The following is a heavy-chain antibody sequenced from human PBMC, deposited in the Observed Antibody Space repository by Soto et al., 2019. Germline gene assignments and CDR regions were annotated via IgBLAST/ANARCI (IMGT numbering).Heavy chain of an antibody. CDR2: INHSGST. CDR3: ARQSISGYCSGGSCPYYFDY. V-gene: IGHV4-34*01. CDR1: GGSFSGYY. Sequence: QVQLQQWGAGLLKPSETLSLTCAVYGGSFSGYYWSWIRQPPGKGLEWIGEINHSGSTNYNPSLKSRVPITVDTSKNQFSLKLSSVTAADTAVYYCARQSISGYCSGGSCPYYFDYWGQGTLVTVSS. J-gene: IGHJ4*02. D-gene: IGHD2-15*01.